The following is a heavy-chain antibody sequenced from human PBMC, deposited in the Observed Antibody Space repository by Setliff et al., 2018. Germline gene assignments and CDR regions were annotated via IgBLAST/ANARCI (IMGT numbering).Heavy chain of an antibody. CDR1: GYTFTAYY. CDR3: ARDMGATSAEDY. V-gene: IGHV1-2*06. J-gene: IGHJ4*02. CDR2: IAPNGGVT. Sequence: ASVKVSCKASGYTFTAYYIHWVRQAPGQGLEWMGRIAPNGGVTSYAQKFQGRVTMTRDTSISTAYMELNRVRSDDTAIYYCARDMGATSAEDYWGQGTLVTVS.